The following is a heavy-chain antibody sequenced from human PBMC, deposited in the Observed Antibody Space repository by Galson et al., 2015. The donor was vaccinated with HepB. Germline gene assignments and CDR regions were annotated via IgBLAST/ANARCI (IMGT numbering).Heavy chain of an antibody. CDR3: ARDFSGRGYSYGQH. CDR1: GYTFTSYA. CDR2: INTNTGNP. V-gene: IGHV7-4-1*02. D-gene: IGHD5-18*01. J-gene: IGHJ4*02. Sequence: SVKVSCKASGYTFTSYAMNWVRQAPGQGLEWMGWINTNTGNPTYAQGFTGRFVFSLDTSVSTAYLQISSLKAEDTAVYYCARDFSGRGYSYGQHWGQGTLVTVSS.